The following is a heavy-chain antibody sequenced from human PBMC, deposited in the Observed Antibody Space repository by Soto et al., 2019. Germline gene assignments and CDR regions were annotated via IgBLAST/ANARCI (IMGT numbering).Heavy chain of an antibody. V-gene: IGHV1-58*01. Sequence: GASVKVSCKASGFTFTSSAVQWVRQARGQRLEWIGWIVVGSGNTNYAQKFQERVTITRDMSTSTAYMELSSLRSEDTAVYYCAACYTSSSTSLNWFDPWGQGTLVTVSS. CDR2: IVVGSGNT. D-gene: IGHD6-6*01. CDR1: GFTFTSSA. J-gene: IGHJ5*02. CDR3: AACYTSSSTSLNWFDP.